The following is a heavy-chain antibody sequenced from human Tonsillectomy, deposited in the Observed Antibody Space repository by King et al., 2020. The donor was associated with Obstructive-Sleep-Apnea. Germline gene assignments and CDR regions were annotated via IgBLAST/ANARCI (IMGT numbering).Heavy chain of an antibody. CDR3: ARDRRGSYDAFDI. Sequence: QLQESGPGLVKPSETLSLTCTVSGGSVSSGSYYWSWIRQPPGKGLEWIGYIYYSGSTNYNPSLKSRVTISVDTSKNQFSLKLSSVTAADTAVYYCARDRRGSYDAFDIWGQGTMDTVSS. V-gene: IGHV4-61*01. J-gene: IGHJ3*02. CDR2: IYYSGST. D-gene: IGHD1-26*01. CDR1: GGSVSSGSYY.